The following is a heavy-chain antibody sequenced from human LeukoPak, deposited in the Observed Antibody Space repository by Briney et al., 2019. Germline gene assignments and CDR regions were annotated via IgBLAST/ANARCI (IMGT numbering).Heavy chain of an antibody. CDR2: IFYSGST. CDR3: AKSNGYGLVDI. D-gene: IGHD3-10*01. V-gene: IGHV4-39*07. J-gene: IGHJ3*02. CDR1: GGSISSYY. Sequence: SEALSLTCTVSGGSISSYYWGWVRQPPGKGLEWIGNIFYSGSTYYSPSLKSRVTISLDTSRNQFSLKLNSVTAADTAVYYCAKSNGYGLVDIWGQGTMVTVSS.